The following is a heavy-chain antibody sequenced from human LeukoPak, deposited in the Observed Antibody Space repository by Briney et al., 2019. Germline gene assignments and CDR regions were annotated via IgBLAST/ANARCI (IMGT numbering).Heavy chain of an antibody. CDR3: AIVGYYYYYVYV. J-gene: IGHJ6*03. Sequence: PSETLSLTNTVSGGSTNSYFWSWLRQPPEKRLERSGYIYYCGNPNYNPSLQSRVTISVDASKNNFSLKLSSVTAGDTAVYYCAIVGYYYYYVYVWGKGATVTVSS. CDR1: GGSTNSYF. V-gene: IGHV4-59*13. CDR2: IYYCGNP.